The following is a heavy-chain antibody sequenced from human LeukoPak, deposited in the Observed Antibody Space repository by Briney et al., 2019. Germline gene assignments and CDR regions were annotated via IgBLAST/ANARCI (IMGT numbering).Heavy chain of an antibody. CDR1: GGTFSSYA. V-gene: IGHV1-69*04. CDR3: ASVYYYDSSGFDY. D-gene: IGHD3-22*01. Sequence: SVKVSCKASGGTFSSYAISWVRQAPGQGLEWMGRIIPILGIANYAQKFQGRVTMTRDTSISTAYMELSRLRSDDTAVYYCASVYYYDSSGFDYWGQGTLVTVSS. CDR2: IIPILGIA. J-gene: IGHJ4*02.